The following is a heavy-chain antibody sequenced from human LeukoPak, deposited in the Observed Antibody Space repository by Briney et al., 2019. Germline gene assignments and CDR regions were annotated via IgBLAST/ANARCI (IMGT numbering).Heavy chain of an antibody. CDR2: IIPIFGTA. CDR3: AREVVGAVAGARYYYYYYIDV. D-gene: IGHD6-19*01. V-gene: IGHV1-69*05. Sequence: SVKVSCKASGGTFSSYAISWVRQAPGQGLEWMGRIIPIFGTANYAQKFQGRVTITTDESTSTAYMELSSLRSEDTAVYYCAREVVGAVAGARYYYYYYIDVWGKGTTVTVSS. J-gene: IGHJ6*03. CDR1: GGTFSSYA.